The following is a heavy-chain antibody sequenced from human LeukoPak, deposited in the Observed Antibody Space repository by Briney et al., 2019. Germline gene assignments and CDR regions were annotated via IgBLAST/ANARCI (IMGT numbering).Heavy chain of an antibody. CDR3: ARDFGHNAGYWFDY. J-gene: IGHJ5*01. CDR2: INPSGGST. CDR1: GYTFTSYD. V-gene: IGHV1-46*01. D-gene: IGHD1-14*01. Sequence: ASVELSGKAAGYTFTSYDIQWGRRAPGQGLGWMGIINPSGGSTSYAKKFQGRVTMTRDTSTSTVYMELSSLRSEDTAVYYCARDFGHNAGYWFDYWGQGTLVTVSS.